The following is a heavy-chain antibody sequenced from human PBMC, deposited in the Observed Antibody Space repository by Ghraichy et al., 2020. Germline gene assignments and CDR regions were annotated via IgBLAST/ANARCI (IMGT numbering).Heavy chain of an antibody. CDR3: ARDSLGDNYDSGGYYRIWFVP. CDR2: VSGGGYST. D-gene: IGHD3-22*01. V-gene: IGHV3-23*01. J-gene: IGHJ5*02. Sequence: GESLNISCAASGFTFSNYAMAWVRQAPGKGLEWVSGVSGGGYSTYYADSVKGRFTISRDNSKNTLYLQMNNLRAEDTAVYYCARDSLGDNYDSGGYYRIWFVPWGQGTLVTVSS. CDR1: GFTFSNYA.